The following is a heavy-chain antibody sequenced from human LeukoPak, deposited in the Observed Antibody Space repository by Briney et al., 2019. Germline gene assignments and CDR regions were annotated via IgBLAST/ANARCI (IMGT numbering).Heavy chain of an antibody. CDR1: GASISTYY. Sequence: SETLSLTCTVSGASISTYYWSWIRQPPGKGLEWIGYIYYSGSTNYNPSLKSRVTISVDTSKNQFSLKLSSVTAADTAVYYCARHRWVTDYWGQGTLVTVSS. CDR2: IYYSGST. V-gene: IGHV4-59*08. D-gene: IGHD4-23*01. CDR3: ARHRWVTDY. J-gene: IGHJ4*02.